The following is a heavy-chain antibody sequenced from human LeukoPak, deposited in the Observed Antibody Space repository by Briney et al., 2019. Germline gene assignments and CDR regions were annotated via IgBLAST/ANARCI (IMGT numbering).Heavy chain of an antibody. Sequence: QPGGSLRLSCAASGFTFDDYAMHWVRQAPGEGLEWVSGISWNSGSIGYADSVKGRFTISRDNAKNSLYLQMNSLRAEDTALYYCAKDLYSSGSFDYWGQGTLVTVSS. V-gene: IGHV3-9*01. CDR3: AKDLYSSGSFDY. J-gene: IGHJ4*02. CDR1: GFTFDDYA. D-gene: IGHD6-19*01. CDR2: ISWNSGSI.